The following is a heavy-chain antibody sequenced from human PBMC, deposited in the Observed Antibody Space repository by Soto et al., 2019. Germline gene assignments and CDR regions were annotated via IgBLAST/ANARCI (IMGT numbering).Heavy chain of an antibody. Sequence: EVQLLESGGGLVQPGGSLRLSCAASGFTFSSYAMRWVRQAPGQGLEWVSAISGSGGSTYYADSVKGRFTISRDNSKNTLYLQMNSLRAEDTAVYYCAKDYTIFGVAPTPAYWGQGTLVTVSS. D-gene: IGHD3-3*01. CDR2: ISGSGGST. CDR3: AKDYTIFGVAPTPAY. V-gene: IGHV3-23*01. CDR1: GFTFSSYA. J-gene: IGHJ4*02.